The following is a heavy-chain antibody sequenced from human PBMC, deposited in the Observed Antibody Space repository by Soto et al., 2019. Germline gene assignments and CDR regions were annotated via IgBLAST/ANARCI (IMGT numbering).Heavy chain of an antibody. V-gene: IGHV5-51*01. Sequence: PGESLKISCMGSGYSFTSYWIGWVRQMPGKGLEWMGIIYPGDTDTRYSPSFQGQVTISADRSISTAYLQWSSLKASDTAMYYCAALQAGTHYYYGMDVWGQGTTVTVS. J-gene: IGHJ6*02. CDR3: AALQAGTHYYYGMDV. CDR1: GYSFTSYW. CDR2: IYPGDTDT. D-gene: IGHD3-10*01.